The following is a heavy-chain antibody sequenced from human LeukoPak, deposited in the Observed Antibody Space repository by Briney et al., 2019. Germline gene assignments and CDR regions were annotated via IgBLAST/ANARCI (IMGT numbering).Heavy chain of an antibody. CDR3: CVEMATITSDY. Sequence: ASVKVSCKASGGTFSSYAISWVRQAPGQGLEWMGGIIPIFGTANYAQKLQGRVTITADESTSTAYMELSSLRSEDTAVYYCCVEMATITSDYWGQGTLVTVSS. V-gene: IGHV1-69*13. CDR1: GGTFSSYA. D-gene: IGHD5-24*01. J-gene: IGHJ4*02. CDR2: IIPIFGTA.